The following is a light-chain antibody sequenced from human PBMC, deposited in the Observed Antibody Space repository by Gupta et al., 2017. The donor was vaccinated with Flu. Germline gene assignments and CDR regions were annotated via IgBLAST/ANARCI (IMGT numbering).Light chain of an antibody. J-gene: IGKJ2*01. CDR2: GAS. V-gene: IGKV1-33*01. CDR1: QDITKN. CDR3: QQFDNLPCT. Sequence: DIQLTQSPSSLSLSVGGKFSISCQASQDITKNLNWFQQKSGRPPNLLIYGASSLQSGVPSRFSGSGAGTLFILTLNKVQHEDVATYFCQQFDNLPCTFGQGTKLEI.